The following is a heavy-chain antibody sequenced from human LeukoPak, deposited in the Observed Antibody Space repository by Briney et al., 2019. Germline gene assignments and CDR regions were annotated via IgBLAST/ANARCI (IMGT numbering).Heavy chain of an antibody. D-gene: IGHD3-10*01. V-gene: IGHV1-8*01. J-gene: IGHJ4*02. CDR2: MNPNSGNT. CDR1: GYTFTSYD. CDR3: ARGSYEVRGVITTFDY. Sequence: ASVKVSCKASGYTFTSYDINWVRQATGQGLEWMGWMNPNSGNTGYAQKFQGRVTMTRNTSISTAYMELSSLRSEDTAVYYCARGSYEVRGVITTFDYWGQGTLVTVSS.